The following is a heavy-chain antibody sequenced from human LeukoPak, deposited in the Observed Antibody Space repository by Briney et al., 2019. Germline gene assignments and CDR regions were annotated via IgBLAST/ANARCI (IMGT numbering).Heavy chain of an antibody. Sequence: SETLSLTCTVSGYSISSGYYWGWIRQPPGKGLEWIGSIYHSGSTYYNPSLRSRVTISVDTSKNQLSLKLSSVTAADTAVYYCASRPIPVDIFDSWGQGTLVTVSS. D-gene: IGHD6-19*01. CDR1: GYSISSGYY. V-gene: IGHV4-38-2*02. CDR3: ASRPIPVDIFDS. J-gene: IGHJ4*02. CDR2: IYHSGST.